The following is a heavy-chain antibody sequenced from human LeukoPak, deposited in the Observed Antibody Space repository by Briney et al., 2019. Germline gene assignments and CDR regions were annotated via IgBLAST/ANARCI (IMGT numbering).Heavy chain of an antibody. CDR2: VKQDGSEK. V-gene: IGHV3-7*01. J-gene: IGHJ4*02. Sequence: GGSLRLSCAASGFTFSTFWMSWVRQAPGKGLEWVANVKQDGSEKYYVDSLKGRFTISRDNAKNSLYLQMSGLRAEDTAVYYCARVTGSGSYLDYWGQGTLVTVSS. CDR1: GFTFSTFW. D-gene: IGHD3-10*01. CDR3: ARVTGSGSYLDY.